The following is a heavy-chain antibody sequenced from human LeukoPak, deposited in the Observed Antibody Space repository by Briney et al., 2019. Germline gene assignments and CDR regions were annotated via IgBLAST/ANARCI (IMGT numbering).Heavy chain of an antibody. J-gene: IGHJ2*01. CDR3: ARASSPYNWYFDL. V-gene: IGHV1-18*01. Sequence: ASVKVSCKASGYSFNNHGLSWVRQAPGQGLEWVGWVGAGNGDTHYEQKLQGRVTMTTDTSTNTAYMDLRSLRSDHTAVYYCARASSPYNWYFDLWGRGTLVTVSS. CDR1: GYSFNNHG. CDR2: VGAGNGDT. D-gene: IGHD4-11*01.